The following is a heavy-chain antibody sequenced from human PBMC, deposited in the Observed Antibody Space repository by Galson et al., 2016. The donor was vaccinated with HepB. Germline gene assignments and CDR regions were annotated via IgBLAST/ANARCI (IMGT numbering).Heavy chain of an antibody. D-gene: IGHD1-7*01. J-gene: IGHJ4*02. Sequence: SLRLSCAASGFTFSSYNIHWVRQAPGKGLEWVAVIWYDGSNTYYADSVKGRFTISRDNSKNTLYLQMNSLRALDTAVYYCPSDRTYHWNYVDYFDYWGQGTLVTVSS. CDR3: PSDRTYHWNYVDYFDY. V-gene: IGHV3-33*01. CDR1: GFTFSSYN. CDR2: IWYDGSNT.